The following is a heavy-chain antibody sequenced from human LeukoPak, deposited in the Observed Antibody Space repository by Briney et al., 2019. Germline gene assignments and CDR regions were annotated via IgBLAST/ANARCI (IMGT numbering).Heavy chain of an antibody. J-gene: IGHJ4*02. D-gene: IGHD4-17*01. CDR3: ASVVSYGAPFDY. CDR1: GYTFTSYY. Sequence: ASVKVSCKASGYTFTSYYMHRVRQAPGQGLEWMGIINPSGGSTSYAQKFQGRVTMTRDTSTSTVYMELSSLRSEDTAVYYCASVVSYGAPFDYWGQGTLVTVSS. V-gene: IGHV1-46*01. CDR2: INPSGGST.